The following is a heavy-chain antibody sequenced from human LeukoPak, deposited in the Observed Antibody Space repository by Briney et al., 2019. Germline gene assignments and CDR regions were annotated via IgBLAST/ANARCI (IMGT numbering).Heavy chain of an antibody. D-gene: IGHD3-22*01. CDR3: AREWIIHYYDSSTPGVAPIWFDP. CDR1: SGSISTSNYY. J-gene: IGHJ5*02. V-gene: IGHV4-39*07. CDR2: IFYSGST. Sequence: PSETLSLTCTVSSGSISTSNYYWGWVRQPPGKALEWIGNIFYSGSTYYSPSLKSRVTISLDTSRNQFSLKLNSVTAADTAVYYCAREWIIHYYDSSTPGVAPIWFDPWGQGTLVTVSS.